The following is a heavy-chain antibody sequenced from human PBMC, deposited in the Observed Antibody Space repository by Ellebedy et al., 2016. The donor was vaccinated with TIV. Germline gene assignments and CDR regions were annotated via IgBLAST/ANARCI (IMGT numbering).Heavy chain of an antibody. D-gene: IGHD4-17*01. J-gene: IGHJ6*02. CDR1: GGSFSGYY. CDR2: INHSGST. CDR3: ARGDYPVTTGYYYYGMDV. Sequence: MPGGSLRLSCAVYGGSFSGYYWSWIRQPPGKGLEWIGEINHSGSTNYNPSLKSRVTISVDTSKNQFSLKLSPVTAADTAVYYCARGDYPVTTGYYYYGMDVWGQGTTATVSS. V-gene: IGHV4-34*01.